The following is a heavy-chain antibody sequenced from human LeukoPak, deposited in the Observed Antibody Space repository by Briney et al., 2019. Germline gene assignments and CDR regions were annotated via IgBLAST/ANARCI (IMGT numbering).Heavy chain of an antibody. V-gene: IGHV4-59*01. J-gene: IGHJ4*02. CDR2: TSDSGRT. D-gene: IGHD3-16*01. CDR1: GGSINTYY. CDR3: VRVGRYAGLFDY. Sequence: SETLSLTCTVSGGSINTYYWSWIRQPPGKGLEWIGYTSDSGRTNHNPSLKSRATISVATSRNQFSLKLISVTAADTAVYYCVRVGRYAGLFDYWGQGTLVIVSS.